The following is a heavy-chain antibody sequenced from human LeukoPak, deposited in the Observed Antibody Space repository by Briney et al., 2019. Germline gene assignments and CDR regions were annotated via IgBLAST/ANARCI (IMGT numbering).Heavy chain of an antibody. Sequence: ASVKVSCKASGGTFSSYTITWVRQAPGQGFEWMGWINPKNGDTNYAQKFQSRVIMTRDTSTSAVYMELTHLISDDTAVYYCTRGVLPARFDSWGQGTLVAVTS. CDR2: INPKNGDT. CDR3: TRGVLPARFDS. J-gene: IGHJ5*01. V-gene: IGHV1-2*02. D-gene: IGHD3-10*01. CDR1: GGTFSSYT.